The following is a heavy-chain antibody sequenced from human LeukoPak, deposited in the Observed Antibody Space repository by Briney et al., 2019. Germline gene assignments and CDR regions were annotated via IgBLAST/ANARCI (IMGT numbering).Heavy chain of an antibody. CDR1: GGSISSGGYY. CDR3: ARESPSYCSSTSCHIGGFDY. V-gene: IGHV4-31*03. D-gene: IGHD2-2*02. J-gene: IGHJ4*02. CDR2: IYYSGST. Sequence: SETLSLTCTVSGGSISSGGYYWSWIRQHPGKGLEWIGYIYYSGSTYYNPSLKSRVTISVDTSKNQFSLKLSSVTAADTAVYYCARESPSYCSSTSCHIGGFDYWGQGTLVTVSS.